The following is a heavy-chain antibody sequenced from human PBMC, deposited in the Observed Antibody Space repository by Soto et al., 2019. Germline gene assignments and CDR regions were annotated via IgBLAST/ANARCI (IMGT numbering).Heavy chain of an antibody. CDR1: GYPVTAYY. CDR3: ARGGGVGVAGSAAFDM. V-gene: IGHV1-2*02. CDR2: INPATGAA. Sequence: QLHLVQSGAVVKKPGASVTVSCSASGYPVTAYYMHWVRQAPGRGLEWMGGINPATGAANYTQTFQGRVTMTRDTSTSTVFMELGGLTSEDTAVFYCARGGGVGVAGSAAFDMWGQGTLVTVSS. D-gene: IGHD3-3*01. J-gene: IGHJ3*02.